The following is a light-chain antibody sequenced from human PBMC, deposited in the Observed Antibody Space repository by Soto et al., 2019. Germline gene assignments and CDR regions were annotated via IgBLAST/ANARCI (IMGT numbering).Light chain of an antibody. J-gene: IGKJ2*01. CDR2: WAS. V-gene: IGKV4-1*01. CDR3: QQYYTIPHT. CDR1: PAVFYASNSKNY. Sequence: DIVMTQSPDSLAVSLGARATINCKSAPAVFYASNSKNYLAWYQQKPGQPPRLLIYWASTRESGVPDRFSGSGSGTHFTLSINSLQAEDVAVYYCQQYYTIPHTFGQGTKLEIK.